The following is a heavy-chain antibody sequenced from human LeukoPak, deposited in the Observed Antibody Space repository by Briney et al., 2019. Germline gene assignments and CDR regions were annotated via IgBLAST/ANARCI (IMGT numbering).Heavy chain of an antibody. CDR3: ARHGSYDILTGYSYYFDY. CDR1: GGSISYYY. Sequence: SETLSLTCTVSGGSISYYYWSWIRQPPGKGLELIGYIYYSGSTNYNPSLKSRVTISVDTSKNQFSLKLSSVTAADTAVYYCARHGSYDILTGYSYYFDYWGQGTLVTVSS. D-gene: IGHD3-9*01. J-gene: IGHJ4*02. V-gene: IGHV4-59*08. CDR2: IYYSGST.